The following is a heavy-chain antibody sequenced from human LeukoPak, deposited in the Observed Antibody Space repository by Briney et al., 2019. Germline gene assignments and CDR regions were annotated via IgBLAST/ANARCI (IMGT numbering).Heavy chain of an antibody. V-gene: IGHV3-23*01. J-gene: IGHJ4*02. CDR3: ARDRSSSGWYFDY. D-gene: IGHD6-19*01. CDR1: GFTLSGYA. CDR2: ISGGGDNS. Sequence: GGSLRLSCAASGFTLSGYAMSWVRLAPEKGLEWVSAISGGGDNSYYADSVKDRFTISRDNSKNTLYLQMNSLRAEDTAVYYCARDRSSSGWYFDYWGQGTLVTVSS.